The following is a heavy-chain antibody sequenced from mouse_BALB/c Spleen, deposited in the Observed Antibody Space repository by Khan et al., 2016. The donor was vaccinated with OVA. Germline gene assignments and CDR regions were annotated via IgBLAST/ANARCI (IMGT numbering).Heavy chain of an antibody. J-gene: IGHJ3*01. CDR1: GYSFTSYY. V-gene: IGHV1S135*01. Sequence: VQLQQSGPELMKPGASVKISCKASGYSFTSYYIHWVIQSHGKSLEWIGYIDPFSGDTTYNQKFKGRATLTVDKSSSTAYIHLSTLTSADSAVYYRARPGYGAWFTYWGQGTLVTVSA. D-gene: IGHD2-2*01. CDR2: IDPFSGDT. CDR3: ARPGYGAWFTY.